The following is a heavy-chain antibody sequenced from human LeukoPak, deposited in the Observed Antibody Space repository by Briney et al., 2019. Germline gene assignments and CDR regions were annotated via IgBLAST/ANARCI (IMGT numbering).Heavy chain of an antibody. V-gene: IGHV3-23*01. CDR3: AKAAFSRTSYFDY. D-gene: IGHD3-3*02. CDR2: ISGSGGNT. CDR1: GFTFSTYT. Sequence: PGGPLRLSCAASGFTFSTYTMSWVRQAPGKGLEWVSAISGSGGNTYYADSVKGRFTISRDNSKSTLYLQMDSLRADDTAVYYCAKAAFSRTSYFDYWGQGTLVTASS. J-gene: IGHJ4*02.